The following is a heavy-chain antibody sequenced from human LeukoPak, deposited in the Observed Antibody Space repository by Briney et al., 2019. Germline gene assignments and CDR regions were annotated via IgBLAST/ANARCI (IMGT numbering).Heavy chain of an antibody. CDR3: ARSAWYSSSWYSVDY. V-gene: IGHV4-59*01. D-gene: IGHD6-13*01. CDR1: GGSISSYY. CDR2: IYYSGST. Sequence: PSETLSLTCTVSGGSISSYYWSWIRQPPGKGLEWIGYIYYSGSTNYNPSLKSRVTISVDTSKNQFSLKLSSVTAADTAVYYCARSAWYSSSWYSVDYWGQGTLVTVSS. J-gene: IGHJ4*02.